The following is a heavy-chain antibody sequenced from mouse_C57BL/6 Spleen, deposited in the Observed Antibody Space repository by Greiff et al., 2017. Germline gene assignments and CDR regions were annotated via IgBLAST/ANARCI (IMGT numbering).Heavy chain of an antibody. Sequence: QVQLQQPGAELVKPGASVKMSCKASGYTFTSYWITWVKQRPGQGLEWIGDIYPGSGSTNYNEKFKSKATLTGDTSSSTAYMQLSSLTSEDSAVYYCARRVYDYDSAWFAYWGQGTLVTVSA. V-gene: IGHV1-55*01. CDR1: GYTFTSYW. D-gene: IGHD2-4*01. CDR3: ARRVYDYDSAWFAY. CDR2: IYPGSGST. J-gene: IGHJ3*01.